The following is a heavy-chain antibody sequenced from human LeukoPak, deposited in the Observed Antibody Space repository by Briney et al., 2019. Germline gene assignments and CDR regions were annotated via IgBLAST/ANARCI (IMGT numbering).Heavy chain of an antibody. J-gene: IGHJ4*02. V-gene: IGHV4-4*07. Sequence: PSETLSLTCTVPGDSISTYYWSWIRQPAGKGLEWIGRIYASGDRNYNPSLKSRVTMSVDTSNNQFFLNLDSLTAADTAVYYCARGGDYFDSSRFYSFDYWGQGILVTVSS. CDR1: GDSISTYY. CDR3: ARGGDYFDSSRFYSFDY. CDR2: IYASGDR. D-gene: IGHD3-22*01.